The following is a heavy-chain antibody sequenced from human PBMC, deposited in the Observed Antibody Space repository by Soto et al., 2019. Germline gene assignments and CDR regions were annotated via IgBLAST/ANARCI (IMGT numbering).Heavy chain of an antibody. CDR1: GGTFSSYA. V-gene: IGHV1-69*10. D-gene: IGHD3-10*01. J-gene: IGHJ6*03. CDR3: ERGRGGENYYYYMDV. CDR2: IIPIFGIA. Sequence: ASVKVSCKASGGTFSSYAISWVRQAPGQGLEWMGGIIPIFGIANYAQKFQGRVTITADKSTSTAYMELRSLRAEDTAVSYCERGRGGENYYYYMDVWGKGTTVTVSS.